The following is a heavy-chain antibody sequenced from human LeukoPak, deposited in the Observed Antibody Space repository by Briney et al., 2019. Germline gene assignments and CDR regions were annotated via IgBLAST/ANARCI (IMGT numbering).Heavy chain of an antibody. J-gene: IGHJ4*02. Sequence: GGSLRLSCAASGFTLSDYAMTWVRQAPGKGLEWVSSLSNSGGRTYYADSVKGRFTISRDNFKNTLYLQMNSLRAEDTAVYYCARVVGAFDYWGQGTLVTVSS. CDR3: ARVVGAFDY. V-gene: IGHV3-23*01. CDR1: GFTLSDYA. CDR2: LSNSGGRT. D-gene: IGHD1-26*01.